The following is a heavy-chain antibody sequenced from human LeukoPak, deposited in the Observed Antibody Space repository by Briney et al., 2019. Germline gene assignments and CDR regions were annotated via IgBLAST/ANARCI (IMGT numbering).Heavy chain of an antibody. D-gene: IGHD2-21*02. CDR2: ISGSGGST. J-gene: IGHJ4*02. Sequence: GGSLRLSCAASGFTFSSYAMSWVRQAPGKGLEWVSAISGSGGSTYYADSVKGRFTISRDNSKNTLYLQMNSLRAEDTAVYYCARDGELVVVTAILDYWGQGTLVTVSS. CDR3: ARDGELVVVTAILDY. V-gene: IGHV3-23*01. CDR1: GFTFSSYA.